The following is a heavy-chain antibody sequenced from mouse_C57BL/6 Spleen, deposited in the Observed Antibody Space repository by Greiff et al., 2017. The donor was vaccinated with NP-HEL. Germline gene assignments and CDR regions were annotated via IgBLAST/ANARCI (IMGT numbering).Heavy chain of an antibody. J-gene: IGHJ3*01. CDR1: GFNIKDDY. CDR2: IDPENGDT. V-gene: IGHV14-4*01. Sequence: EVKLVESGAELVRPGASVKLSCTASGFNIKDDYMHWVKQRPEQGLEWIGWIDPENGDTEYASKFQGKATITADTSSNTAYLQLSSLTSEDTAVYYCTTYGRAYWGQGTLVTVSA. CDR3: TTYGRAY. D-gene: IGHD1-1*02.